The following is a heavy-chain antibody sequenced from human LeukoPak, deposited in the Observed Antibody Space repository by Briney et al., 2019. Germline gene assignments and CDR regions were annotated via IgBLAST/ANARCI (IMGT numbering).Heavy chain of an antibody. CDR2: ISSSSSTI. Sequence: GGSLRLSCAASGFTFSSYSMNWVRQAPGKGLEWVSYISSSSSTIYYADSVKGRFTISRDNSKNTLYLQMNSLRAEDTAVYYCAKGTGGFDYRGQGTLVTVSS. CDR3: AKGTGGFDY. CDR1: GFTFSSYS. V-gene: IGHV3-48*01. D-gene: IGHD7-27*01. J-gene: IGHJ4*02.